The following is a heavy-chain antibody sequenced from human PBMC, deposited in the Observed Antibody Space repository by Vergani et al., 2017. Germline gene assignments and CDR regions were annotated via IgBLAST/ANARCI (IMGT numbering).Heavy chain of an antibody. CDR3: ARGYYYDSSGYYYYYYYMDV. CDR1: GGSFSGYY. Sequence: QVQLQQWGAGLLKPSETLSLTCAVYGGSFSGYYWSWIRQPPGKGLEWIGEINHSGSTNYNPSLKSRVTISVDTSKNQFSLKLSSVPAADTAVYYCARGYYYDSSGYYYYYYYMDVWGKGTTVTVSS. J-gene: IGHJ6*03. CDR2: INHSGST. V-gene: IGHV4-34*01. D-gene: IGHD3-22*01.